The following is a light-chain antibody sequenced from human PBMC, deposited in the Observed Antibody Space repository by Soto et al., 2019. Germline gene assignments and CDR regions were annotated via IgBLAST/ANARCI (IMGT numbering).Light chain of an antibody. V-gene: IGLV1-51*01. CDR3: GAWDDSLRLYV. Sequence: QSVLTQSPSASGAPGQRVSISCSGSGSNIGKYYVSWYQQLPGEAPKLLIYDSNKRPSGIPERFSASRSGTSATLGITGLQTGDEADYYCGAWDDSLRLYVFGPGTKLTVL. CDR1: GSNIGKYY. J-gene: IGLJ1*01. CDR2: DSN.